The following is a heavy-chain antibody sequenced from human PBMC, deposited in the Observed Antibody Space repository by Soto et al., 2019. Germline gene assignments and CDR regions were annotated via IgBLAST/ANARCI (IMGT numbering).Heavy chain of an antibody. Sequence: SETLSLTCAVYGESFSGYYWSWIRQPPGKGLEWIGEIIHSGSTNYNPSLKSRVTVSVDTSKKQFSLKLDSVTAADTAMYYCARHPNYDWVDYWGQGTLVTVSS. V-gene: IGHV4-34*12. CDR3: ARHPNYDWVDY. D-gene: IGHD1-1*01. J-gene: IGHJ4*02. CDR2: IIHSGST. CDR1: GESFSGYY.